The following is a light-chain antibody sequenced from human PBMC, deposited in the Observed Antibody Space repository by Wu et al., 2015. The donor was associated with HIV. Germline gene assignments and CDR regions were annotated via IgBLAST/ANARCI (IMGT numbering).Light chain of an antibody. CDR2: KAS. Sequence: DIQMTQSPSTLSASVGDRVTITCRASQSISSWLAWYQQKQGKAPKLLIYKASSLESGVPSRFSGSGSGAVFTLTISSLQPDDSAAYYCQQYNSHPLTFGGGTKVEIK. V-gene: IGKV1-5*03. J-gene: IGKJ4*01. CDR1: QSISSW. CDR3: QQYNSHPLT.